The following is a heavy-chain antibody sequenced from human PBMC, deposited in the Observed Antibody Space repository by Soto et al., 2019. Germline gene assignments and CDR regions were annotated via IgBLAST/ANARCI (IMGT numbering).Heavy chain of an antibody. CDR3: ARTHCSTTSCYEVNWFDP. V-gene: IGHV4-31*03. Sequence: SETLSLTCIVSGGSISSGGYYWSWIRQHPEKGLEWIGYIYYSGTTYYNPSLESRVTISVDTSKNQFSLKLSSVTAADTAVYYCARTHCSTTSCYEVNWFDPWGQGTLVT. J-gene: IGHJ5*02. CDR2: IYYSGTT. D-gene: IGHD2-2*01. CDR1: GGSISSGGYY.